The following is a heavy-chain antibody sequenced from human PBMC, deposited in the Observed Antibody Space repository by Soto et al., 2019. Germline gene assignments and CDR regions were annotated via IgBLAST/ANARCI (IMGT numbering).Heavy chain of an antibody. CDR2: INHSGST. D-gene: IGHD3-10*01. CDR3: ARGRKVRGPQPVDY. V-gene: IGHV4-34*01. Sequence: QVQLQQWGAGLLKPSETLSLTCAVYGGSFSGYYWSWIRQPPGKGLEWIGEINHSGSTNYNPSLKSRVTISVDTSKNQFSLKLSSVTAADTAVYYCARGRKVRGPQPVDYWGQGTLVTVSS. J-gene: IGHJ4*02. CDR1: GGSFSGYY.